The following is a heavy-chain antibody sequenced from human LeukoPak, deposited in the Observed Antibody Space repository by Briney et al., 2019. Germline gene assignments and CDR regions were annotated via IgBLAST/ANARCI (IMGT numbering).Heavy chain of an antibody. J-gene: IGHJ4*02. CDR2: IIPIFGTA. D-gene: IGHD3-3*01. V-gene: IGHV1-69*05. CDR3: AAIFGVVITAFDY. CDR1: GGTFSSYA. Sequence: GASVKVSCKASGGTFSSYAISWVRQAPGQGLEWMGGIIPIFGTANYAQKFQGRVTITTDESTSTAYMELSSLRSEDTAVYYCAAIFGVVITAFDYWAREPWSPSPQ.